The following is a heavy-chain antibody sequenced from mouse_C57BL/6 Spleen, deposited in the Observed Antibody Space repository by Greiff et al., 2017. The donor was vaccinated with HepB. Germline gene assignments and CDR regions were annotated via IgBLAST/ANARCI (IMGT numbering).Heavy chain of an antibody. CDR1: GYSITSGYY. CDR2: ISYDGSN. CDR3: ARDSYGVFAY. Sequence: ESGPGLVKPSQSLSLTCSVTGYSITSGYYWNWIRQFPGNKLEWMGYISYDGSNNYNPSLKNRISITRDTSKNQFFLKLNSVTTEDTATYYCARDSYGVFAYWGQGTLVTVSA. J-gene: IGHJ3*01. V-gene: IGHV3-6*01. D-gene: IGHD1-1*01.